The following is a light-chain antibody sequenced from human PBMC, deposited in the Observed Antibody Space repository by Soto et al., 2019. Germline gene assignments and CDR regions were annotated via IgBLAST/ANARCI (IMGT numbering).Light chain of an antibody. CDR3: QQYGSSPLT. CDR1: ERVSSSS. Sequence: EIVLSQSPGTLSWSPGERSTLSCRASERVSSSSLAWYQQKPGQAPRLLISGASSRATDIPDRFSGSGSGTDFTLTISRLEPEDFAVYYCQQYGSSPLTFGGGTKVDIK. CDR2: GAS. V-gene: IGKV3-20*01. J-gene: IGKJ4*01.